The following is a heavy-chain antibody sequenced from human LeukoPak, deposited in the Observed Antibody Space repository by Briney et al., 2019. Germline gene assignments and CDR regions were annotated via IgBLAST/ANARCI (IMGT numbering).Heavy chain of an antibody. CDR3: AREPPEYSSSWYHYYDGMDV. D-gene: IGHD6-13*01. Sequence: PGGSLRLSCAASGFTFSSYWMSWVRQAPGKGLEWVANIKQAGSEKYYVDSVKGRFIISRDNAENSLYLQMNSLRAEDTAVYYCAREPPEYSSSWYHYYDGMDVWGQGTTVTVSS. CDR2: IKQAGSEK. J-gene: IGHJ6*02. V-gene: IGHV3-7*01. CDR1: GFTFSSYW.